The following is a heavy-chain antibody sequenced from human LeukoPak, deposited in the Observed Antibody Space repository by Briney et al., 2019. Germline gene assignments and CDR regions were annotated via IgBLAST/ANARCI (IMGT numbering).Heavy chain of an antibody. V-gene: IGHV4-59*06. CDR3: ARMPDSVSFDY. D-gene: IGHD5/OR15-5a*01. J-gene: IGHJ4*02. CDR2: IYYSGTT. CDR1: GGSISSYY. Sequence: SETLSLTCTVSGGSISSYYWSWIRQPAGKGLEWIGYIYYSGTTYYNPSLKSRVTISVDTSKNQFSLKLSSVTAADTAVYYCARMPDSVSFDYWGQGTLVTVSS.